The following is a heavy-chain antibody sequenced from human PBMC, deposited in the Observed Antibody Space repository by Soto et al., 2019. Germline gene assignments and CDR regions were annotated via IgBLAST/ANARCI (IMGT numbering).Heavy chain of an antibody. V-gene: IGHV3-33*01. CDR2: IWYDGSNK. J-gene: IGHJ4*02. D-gene: IGHD3-10*01. Sequence: GGSLRLSCAASGFTFSSYGMHWVRQAPGKGLEWVAVIWYDGSNKHYADSVKGRFTISRDNSKNTLYLQMNSLRAEDTAVYYCARDSPFSYYFIFDYWGQGTLVTVSS. CDR1: GFTFSSYG. CDR3: ARDSPFSYYFIFDY.